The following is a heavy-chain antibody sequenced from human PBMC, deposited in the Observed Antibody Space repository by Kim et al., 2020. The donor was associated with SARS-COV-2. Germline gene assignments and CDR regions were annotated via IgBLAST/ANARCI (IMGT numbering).Heavy chain of an antibody. V-gene: IGHV3-23*01. CDR2: INGSGNRA. J-gene: IGHJ6*02. CDR3: AKGGDSSEVYRSPISYYHYALDV. CDR1: GFTFSSYA. Sequence: GGSLRLSCEASGFTFSSYAMSWVRQAPGKGLEWVSDINGSGNRANYADSVRGRFIISRDKSKNTLSLQMSSLRVEDTAVYYCAKGGDSSEVYRSPISYYHYALDVWGQGTTVTVSS. D-gene: IGHD2-8*01.